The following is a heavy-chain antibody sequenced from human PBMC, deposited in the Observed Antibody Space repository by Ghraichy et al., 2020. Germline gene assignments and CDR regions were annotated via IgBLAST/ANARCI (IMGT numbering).Heavy chain of an antibody. CDR1: GFTFSTYW. Sequence: GGSLRLSCAASGFTFSTYWMDWVRQAPGKGLEWVANIKQDGSAKYYADSVKGRFTISRDNAKNSLYLQMNSLRAEDTAVYYCAGEAVWARDCWGQGTLVTVSS. CDR3: AGEAVWARDC. CDR2: IKQDGSAK. J-gene: IGHJ4*02. V-gene: IGHV3-7*03. D-gene: IGHD1-26*01.